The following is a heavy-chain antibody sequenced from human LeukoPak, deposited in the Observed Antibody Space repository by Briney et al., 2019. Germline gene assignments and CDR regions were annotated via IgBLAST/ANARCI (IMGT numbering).Heavy chain of an antibody. V-gene: IGHV3-48*01. J-gene: IGHJ4*02. D-gene: IGHD4-17*01. CDR2: ISSSSSTI. CDR1: GFIFSSYG. Sequence: PGGSLRRSCAASGFIFSSYGMNWVRQAPGKGLEWVSYISSSSSTIYYADSVKGRFTISRDNAKNSLYLQMNSLRAEDTAVYYCARVFIGDYGDYQFDYWGQGTLVTVSS. CDR3: ARVFIGDYGDYQFDY.